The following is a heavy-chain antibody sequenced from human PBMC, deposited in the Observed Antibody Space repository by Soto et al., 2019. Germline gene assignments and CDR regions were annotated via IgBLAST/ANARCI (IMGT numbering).Heavy chain of an antibody. CDR3: STAGFSSGYFAFDI. D-gene: IGHD3-22*01. Sequence: EVQLVESGGGLVKPGGSLRLSCAASGLTFSNAWMNWVRQAPGKGLEWVGRIKSKTDGGTIDYAAPVKGRFTISRDDSKNTLYLQMNRLKTEDTAVYYCSTAGFSSGYFAFDIWGQGTMVTVSS. V-gene: IGHV3-15*07. J-gene: IGHJ3*02. CDR1: GLTFSNAW. CDR2: IKSKTDGGTI.